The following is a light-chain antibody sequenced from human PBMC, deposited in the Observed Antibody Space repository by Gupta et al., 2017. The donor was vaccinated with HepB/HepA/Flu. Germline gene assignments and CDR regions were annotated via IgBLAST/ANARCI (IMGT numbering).Light chain of an antibody. CDR3: QAWDSSTAV. CDR2: QYS. V-gene: IGLV3-1*01. CDR1: KLGGNY. Sequence: SSALTPPPSVSVSPGQTASITCSGDKLGGNYVSWYQQKPGRSPVLVMYQYSKRPSGIPERFSGSNSGSTATLTISGTQAMDEADYYCQAWDSSTAVFGGGTKLTVL. J-gene: IGLJ2*01.